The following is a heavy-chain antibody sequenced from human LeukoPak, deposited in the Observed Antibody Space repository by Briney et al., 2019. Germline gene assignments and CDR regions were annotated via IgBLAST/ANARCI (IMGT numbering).Heavy chain of an antibody. V-gene: IGHV4-59*01. J-gene: IGHJ6*02. D-gene: IGHD6-13*01. Sequence: PSETLSLTCTVSGGSISSYYWSWIRQPPGKGLEWIGYIYYSGSTNYNPSLKSRVTISVDTSKNQFSLKLSSVTAADTAVYYCARDSPSSSLYYYYYGMDVWGQGTTVTVSS. CDR3: ARDSPSSSLYYYYYGMDV. CDR1: GGSISSYY. CDR2: IYYSGST.